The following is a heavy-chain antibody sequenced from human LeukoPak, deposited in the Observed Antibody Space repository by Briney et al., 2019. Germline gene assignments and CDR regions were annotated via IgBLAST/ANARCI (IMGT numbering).Heavy chain of an antibody. D-gene: IGHD3-22*01. CDR3: ARVNPIYYDSSGYSDH. CDR2: MNPNSGNT. Sequence: ASVKVSFKASGYTFTSYDINWVRQANGQGLEWMGWMNPNSGNTGYAQKFQGRVTMTRNTSISTAYMELSSLRSEDTAVYYCARVNPIYYDSSGYSDHWGQGTLVTVSS. J-gene: IGHJ4*02. CDR1: GYTFTSYD. V-gene: IGHV1-8*01.